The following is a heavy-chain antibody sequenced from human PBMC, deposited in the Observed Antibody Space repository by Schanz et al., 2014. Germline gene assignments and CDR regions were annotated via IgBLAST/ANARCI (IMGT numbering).Heavy chain of an antibody. CDR3: AKARRKSNCSGGRYFHYAYYGMDG. CDR1: GFTFSSYA. Sequence: EGQLLESGGGLIQPGGSLRLSCAASGFTFSSYAMSWVRQAPGKGLEWVSTISASGGNTYYADSVKCRFTISRDNSKNILYLQRNSLRAEDTAVYYCAKARRKSNCSGGRYFHYAYYGMDGWGQGTTVTVSS. V-gene: IGHV3-23*01. J-gene: IGHJ6*02. CDR2: ISASGGNT. D-gene: IGHD2-15*01.